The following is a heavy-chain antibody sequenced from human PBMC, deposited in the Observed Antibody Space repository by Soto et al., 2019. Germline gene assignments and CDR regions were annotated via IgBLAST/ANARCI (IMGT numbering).Heavy chain of an antibody. V-gene: IGHV3-11*01. CDR1: GFDFSDYY. CDR3: ASVIEVPGY. Sequence: GSLLRSCTASGFDFSDYYMSWIRQAPGKGLEWVSYISSSGGTISYADSVKGRFTISRDNAKNSLYLQMNSLRAADTAVYYCASVIEVPGYWGQGTPVTVSS. J-gene: IGHJ4*02. D-gene: IGHD3-16*02. CDR2: ISSSGGTI.